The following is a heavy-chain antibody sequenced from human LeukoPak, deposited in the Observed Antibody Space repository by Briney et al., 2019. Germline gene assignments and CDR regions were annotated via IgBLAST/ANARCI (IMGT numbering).Heavy chain of an antibody. Sequence: PSETLSLTCSVSGGSISSFYWSWIRQPPGKGLEWIGYIYYSGSTNYNPSLNSRVTISVDTSKNQFSLKLSSVTAADTAVYYCARDYIGAYYDFWSGLYWFDPWGQGTLVTVSS. CDR3: ARDYIGAYYDFWSGLYWFDP. J-gene: IGHJ5*02. D-gene: IGHD3-3*01. V-gene: IGHV4-59*01. CDR2: IYYSGST. CDR1: GGSISSFY.